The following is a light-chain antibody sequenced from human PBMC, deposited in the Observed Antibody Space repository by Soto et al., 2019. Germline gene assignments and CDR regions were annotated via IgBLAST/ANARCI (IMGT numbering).Light chain of an antibody. CDR2: EVS. V-gene: IGLV2-8*01. CDR3: TSYASSNTYV. Sequence: QSALTQPPSASGSPGQSVTISCTGTSSDVGNYNYVSWYQHHPGKAPKLMIYEVSKWPSGVPDRFSGSKSGNTASLTVSGLQAEDEADYYCTSYASSNTYVFGTGTKVTVL. J-gene: IGLJ1*01. CDR1: SSDVGNYNY.